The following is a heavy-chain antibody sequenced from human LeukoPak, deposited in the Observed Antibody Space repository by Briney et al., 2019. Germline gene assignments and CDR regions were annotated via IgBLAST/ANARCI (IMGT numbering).Heavy chain of an antibody. CDR3: ARAVGYSYGDY. D-gene: IGHD5-18*01. V-gene: IGHV4-38-2*01. Sequence: PSETLSLTCAVSGYSISSGYYWGWIRQPPGKGLEWIGSIYHSGSTYYNPSLKSRVTISVDTSKNQFSLKLSSATAADTAVYYCARAVGYSYGDYWGQGTLVTVSS. J-gene: IGHJ4*02. CDR1: GYSISSGYY. CDR2: IYHSGST.